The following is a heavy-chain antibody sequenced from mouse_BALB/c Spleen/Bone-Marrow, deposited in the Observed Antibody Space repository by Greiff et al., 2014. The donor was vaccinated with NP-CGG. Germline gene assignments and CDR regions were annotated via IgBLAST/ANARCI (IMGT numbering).Heavy chain of an antibody. CDR2: IDTSDSYT. J-gene: IGHJ2*01. D-gene: IGHD2-2*01. Sequence: VKLMESGAELVMPGASMKMSCKASGYTFTDYWMHWVKQRPGQGLEWIGAIDTSDSYTSYNQKFKGKATLTVDESSSTAYMQLSSLTSEDSAVYYCAREGYGYQYFDYWGQGTTLTVSS. CDR1: GYTFTDYW. V-gene: IGHV1-69*01. CDR3: AREGYGYQYFDY.